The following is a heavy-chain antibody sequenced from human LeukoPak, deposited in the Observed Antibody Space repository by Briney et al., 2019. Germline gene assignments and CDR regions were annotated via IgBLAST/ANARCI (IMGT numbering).Heavy chain of an antibody. J-gene: IGHJ4*02. CDR1: GFTFSSYA. Sequence: GGSLRLSCAASGFTFSSYAMSWVRQAPGKGLEWVSAISGSGGSTYYADSVKGRFTISRDNSKNTLYLQMNSLRAEDTAVHYCAKHIAVAGHFDYWGQGTLVTVSS. D-gene: IGHD6-19*01. CDR2: ISGSGGST. V-gene: IGHV3-23*01. CDR3: AKHIAVAGHFDY.